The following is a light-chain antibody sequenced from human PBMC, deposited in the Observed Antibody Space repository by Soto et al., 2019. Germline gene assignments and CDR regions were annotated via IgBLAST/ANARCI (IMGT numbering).Light chain of an antibody. CDR2: WAS. CDR3: QQYYSTLIT. CDR1: QSVLYSSNNKNY. J-gene: IGKJ5*01. V-gene: IGKV4-1*01. Sequence: DIVMTQSPDSLAVSLGERATINCKSSQSVLYSSNNKNYLAWYQQKPGQPPKLLIYWASTRESGVPDRSSGSGSGTDFTLTISSLQAEDVAVYYCQQYYSTLITFGQGTRLEIK.